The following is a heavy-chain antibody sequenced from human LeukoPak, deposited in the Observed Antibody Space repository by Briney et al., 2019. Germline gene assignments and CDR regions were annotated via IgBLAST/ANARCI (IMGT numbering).Heavy chain of an antibody. CDR1: GFTFSRYW. J-gene: IGHJ4*02. D-gene: IGHD6-13*01. CDR2: IKHDGSVK. Sequence: GGSLRLSCAVSGFTFSRYWMSWVRQAPGKGLEWVANIKHDGSVKYYVDSVKGRFTISRDNAKNSLYLQMNSLRAEDTAVYFCARDESYSSDYWGQGTLVAVSS. V-gene: IGHV3-7*05. CDR3: ARDESYSSDY.